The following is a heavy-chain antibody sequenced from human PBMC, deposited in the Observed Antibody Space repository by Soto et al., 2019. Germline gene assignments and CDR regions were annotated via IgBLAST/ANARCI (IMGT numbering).Heavy chain of an antibody. CDR2: IWYDGSNK. V-gene: IGHV3-33*01. J-gene: IGHJ4*02. D-gene: IGHD2-15*01. CDR3: ARDPSAGYCSGANCYFAY. Sequence: VRQAPGKGLEWVAVIWYDGSNKYYADSVKGRFTISRDNFKNTLYLQMNSLRAADTAVYYCARDPSAGYCSGANCYFAYWGQGTLVTVSS.